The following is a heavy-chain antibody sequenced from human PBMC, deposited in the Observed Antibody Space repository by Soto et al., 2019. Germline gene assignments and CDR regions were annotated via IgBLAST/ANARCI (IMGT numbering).Heavy chain of an antibody. CDR3: AKRAGWAFDI. J-gene: IGHJ3*02. Sequence: EVQLLESGGGLVQPGGSLRLSCAASGFTFSSYAMNWVRQAPGKGLEWVSTISGSGGSTYSADSVKGRFTISRDNSKSTLYLQVSSLRAEATAVYYCAKRAGWAFDIWGQGTMVTVSS. CDR1: GFTFSSYA. V-gene: IGHV3-23*01. D-gene: IGHD2-15*01. CDR2: ISGSGGST.